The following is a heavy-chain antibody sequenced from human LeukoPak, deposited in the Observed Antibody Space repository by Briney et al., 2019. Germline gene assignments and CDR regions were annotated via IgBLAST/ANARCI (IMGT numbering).Heavy chain of an antibody. J-gene: IGHJ4*02. CDR1: GGSISSYY. CDR2: IYTSGST. CDR3: ARTFRGVRGVTKYYFDY. Sequence: SETLSLTCTVSGGSISSYYWSWIRQPAGKGLEWIGRIYTSGSTNYNPSLKSRVTMSVDTSKNQFSLKLSSVTAADTAVYYCARTFRGVRGVTKYYFDYWGQGTLVTVSS. D-gene: IGHD3-10*01. V-gene: IGHV4-4*07.